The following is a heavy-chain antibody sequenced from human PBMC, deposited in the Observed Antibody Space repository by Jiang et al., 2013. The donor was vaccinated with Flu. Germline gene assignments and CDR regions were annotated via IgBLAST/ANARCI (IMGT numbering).Heavy chain of an antibody. V-gene: IGHV3-11*01. D-gene: IGHD3-3*01. CDR2: ISSSGSTI. J-gene: IGHJ3*02. CDR1: GFTFSDYY. CDR3: ARDSDVLRFLEWSPGAFDI. Sequence: GFTFSDYYMSWIRQAPGKGLEWVSYISSSGSTIYYADSVKGRFAISRDNAKNSLYLQMNSLRAEDTAVYYCARDSDVLRFLEWSPGAFDIWGQGTMVTVSS.